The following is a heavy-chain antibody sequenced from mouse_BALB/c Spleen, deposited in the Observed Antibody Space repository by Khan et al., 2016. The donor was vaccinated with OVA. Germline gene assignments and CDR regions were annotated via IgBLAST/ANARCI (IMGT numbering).Heavy chain of an antibody. D-gene: IGHD2-10*02. J-gene: IGHJ2*01. CDR3: ARMYGGDFDH. Sequence: EVKLLESGPGLVKPSQSLSLTCTVIGYSITSDYAWNWIRQFPGNRLEWMGFISYSGNTNYNPSLKSRISVTRDTSKNQFFLQLNSVTTEDTATYYCARMYGGDFDHWGQGTTLTVSS. CDR1: GYSITSDYA. CDR2: ISYSGNT. V-gene: IGHV3-2*02.